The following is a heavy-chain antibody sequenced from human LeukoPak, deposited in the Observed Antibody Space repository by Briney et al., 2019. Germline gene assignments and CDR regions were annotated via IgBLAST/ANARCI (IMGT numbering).Heavy chain of an antibody. CDR2: IIPIFGTA. J-gene: IGHJ3*02. D-gene: IGHD5-24*01. CDR1: GCTFSSYA. V-gene: IGHV1-69*13. CDR3: ASPLPRDGYNMDAFDI. Sequence: SVKVSCKSSGCTFSSYAISWVRQAPGQGLEWMGGIIPIFGTANYAQKFQGRVTITADESTSTAYMELSSLRSEDTGVYYCASPLPRDGYNMDAFDIWGQGTMVTVSS.